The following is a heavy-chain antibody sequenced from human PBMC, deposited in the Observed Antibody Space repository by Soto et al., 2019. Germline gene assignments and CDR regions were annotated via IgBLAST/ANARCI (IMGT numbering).Heavy chain of an antibody. CDR2: IKSKTDGGTT. D-gene: IGHD3-9*01. Sequence: GGSLRLSCAASGFTFSNAWMSWVRQAPGKGLEWVGRIKSKTDGGTTDYAAPGKGRFTISRDDSKNTLYLQMNSLKTEDTAVYYCTTSPYYEILTGYDPYYYGMDVWGQGTTVTVSS. J-gene: IGHJ6*02. CDR1: GFTFSNAW. V-gene: IGHV3-15*01. CDR3: TTSPYYEILTGYDPYYYGMDV.